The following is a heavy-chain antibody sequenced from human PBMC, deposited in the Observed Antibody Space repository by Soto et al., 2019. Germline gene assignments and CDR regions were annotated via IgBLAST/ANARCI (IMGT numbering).Heavy chain of an antibody. CDR1: GVSITSGAYY. J-gene: IGHJ3*01. CDR2: ICYNGNT. Sequence: QVQLQESGPGLVKPSQTLSLTCTLSGVSITSGAYYWTWVRQHPGKGLEWIGYICYNGNTYFSPSLKSRLTISIDTSKNQFSLKLSSVTAADTAMYNCARARLRAVYAFDFWGQGTMVTVSS. CDR3: ARARLRAVYAFDF. D-gene: IGHD4-17*01. V-gene: IGHV4-31*03.